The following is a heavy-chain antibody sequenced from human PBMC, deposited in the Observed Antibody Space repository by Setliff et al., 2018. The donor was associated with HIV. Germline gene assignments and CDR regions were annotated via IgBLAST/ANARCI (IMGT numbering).Heavy chain of an antibody. CDR3: ATLPAAIVSSTYYFDY. CDR2: ISSTSSNI. D-gene: IGHD6-13*01. V-gene: IGHV3-11*04. J-gene: IGHJ4*02. Sequence: GGSLRLSCAASGFTFSDHYMSWIRQAPGKGLEWVSYISSTSSNIYYVDSVEGRFTISRDNADNSLYLQMNSLRAEDTAVYYCATLPAAIVSSTYYFDYWGQGTLVTVSS. CDR1: GFTFSDHY.